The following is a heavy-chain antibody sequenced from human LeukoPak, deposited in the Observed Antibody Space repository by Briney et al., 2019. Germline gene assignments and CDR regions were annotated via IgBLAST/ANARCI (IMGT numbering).Heavy chain of an antibody. CDR2: ISWNSGSI. CDR3: TTDCSSTSCYVGTDYYYGMDV. J-gene: IGHJ6*04. CDR1: GFTFDDYA. Sequence: GGSLRLSCAASGFTFDDYAMHWVRQAPGKGLEWVSGISWNSGSIGYADSVKGRFTVSRDNAKNSLYLQMNSLRAEDTALYYCTTDCSSTSCYVGTDYYYGMDVWGKGTTVTVSS. V-gene: IGHV3-9*01. D-gene: IGHD2-2*01.